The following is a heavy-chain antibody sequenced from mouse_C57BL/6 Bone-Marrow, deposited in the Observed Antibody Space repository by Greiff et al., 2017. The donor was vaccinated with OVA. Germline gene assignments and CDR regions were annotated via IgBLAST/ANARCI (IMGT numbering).Heavy chain of an antibody. CDR2: ISYDGSN. D-gene: IGHD2-4*01. Sequence: ESGPGLVKPSQSLSLTCSVTGYSITSGYYWNWIRQFPGNKLEWMGYISYDGSNNYNPSLKNRISITRDTSKNQFFLKLNSVTTEDTATYYCAKSYDYDGDWYFDVWGTGTTVTVSS. CDR3: AKSYDYDGDWYFDV. J-gene: IGHJ1*03. CDR1: GYSITSGYY. V-gene: IGHV3-6*01.